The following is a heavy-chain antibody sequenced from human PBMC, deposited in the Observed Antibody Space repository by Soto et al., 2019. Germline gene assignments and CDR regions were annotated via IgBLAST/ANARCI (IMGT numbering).Heavy chain of an antibody. CDR1: GFTFSNAW. CDR2: IKSKTDGGTT. V-gene: IGHV3-15*01. D-gene: IGHD2-15*01. CDR3: TTAGQLIVVVVAATLSWFDP. Sequence: GSLRLSCAGSGFTFSNAWMSWVRQATGKGLEWVGRIKSKTDGGTTDYAAPVKGRFTISRDDSKNTLYLQMNSLKTEDTAVYYCTTAGQLIVVVVAATLSWFDPWGQGTLVTVSS. J-gene: IGHJ5*02.